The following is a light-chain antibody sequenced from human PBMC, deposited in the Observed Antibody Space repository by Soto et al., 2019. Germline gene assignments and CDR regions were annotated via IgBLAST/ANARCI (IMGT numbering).Light chain of an antibody. J-gene: IGLJ1*01. Sequence: QSALTQPASVSGSPGQSITISCTGTSRDVGSYNLVSWYQQHPGKAPKLMIYEGSKRPSGVSNRFSGSKSGNTASLTISGLQAEDEADYYCCSYAGSSTLNYVFGTGTQLTVL. CDR1: SRDVGSYNL. CDR2: EGS. CDR3: CSYAGSSTLNYV. V-gene: IGLV2-23*01.